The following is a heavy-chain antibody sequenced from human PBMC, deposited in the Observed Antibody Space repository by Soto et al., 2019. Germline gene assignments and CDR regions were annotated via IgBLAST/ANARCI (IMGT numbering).Heavy chain of an antibody. Sequence: EVQLVESGGGLVQPGESLRLSCVASGFTFSYYWMHWVRQGPGKGLVWVSRIHSDGSSTTYADSVKGRFTISRDNAKNTLYRQMNSLRAEGTAVYYCARGDRGAFDIWGQGTVVTVSS. D-gene: IGHD1-26*01. CDR1: GFTFSYYW. CDR2: IHSDGSST. CDR3: ARGDRGAFDI. V-gene: IGHV3-74*01. J-gene: IGHJ3*02.